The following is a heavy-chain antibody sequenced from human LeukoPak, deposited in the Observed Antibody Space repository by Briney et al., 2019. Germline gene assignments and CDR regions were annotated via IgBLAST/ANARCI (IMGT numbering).Heavy chain of an antibody. CDR2: IKQDGSEK. CDR3: ARVGTSYYYDSGSYYRPYYFDH. D-gene: IGHD3-10*01. V-gene: IGHV3-7*03. CDR1: RFTFNNYW. J-gene: IGHJ4*02. Sequence: PGGSLRLSCAASRFTFNNYWMSWVRQAPGKGLEWVANIKQDGSEKYYVDSVKGRITISRDNAKNSLYLQMNSLRAEDTAVYYCARVGTSYYYDSGSYYRPYYFDHWGQGTLVTVSS.